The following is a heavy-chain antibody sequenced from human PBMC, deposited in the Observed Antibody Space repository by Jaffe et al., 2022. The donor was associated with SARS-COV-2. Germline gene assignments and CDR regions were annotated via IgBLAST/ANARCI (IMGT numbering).Heavy chain of an antibody. CDR2: IKSKTDGGTT. Sequence: EVQLVESGGGLVKPGGSLRLSCAASGFTFSNAWMSWVRQAPGKGLEWVGRIKSKTDGGTTDYAAPVKGRFTISRDDSKNTLYLQMNSLKTEDTAVYYCTTGIVVVVAATPVDYWGQGTLVTVSS. CDR3: TTGIVVVVAATPVDY. V-gene: IGHV3-15*01. D-gene: IGHD2-15*01. J-gene: IGHJ4*02. CDR1: GFTFSNAW.